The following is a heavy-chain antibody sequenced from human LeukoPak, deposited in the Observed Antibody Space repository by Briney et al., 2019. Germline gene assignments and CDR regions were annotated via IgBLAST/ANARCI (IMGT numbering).Heavy chain of an antibody. CDR1: GGSISSYY. J-gene: IGHJ4*02. Sequence: SETLFLTCTVSGGSISSYYWSWILQPPGKGLEWIVYIYYSGSTNYNPSLKSRVTISVDTSKNQFSLKLSSVTAADTAVYYCASGVVPAAIDYWGQGTLVTVSS. CDR3: ASGVVPAAIDY. V-gene: IGHV4-59*01. D-gene: IGHD2-2*02. CDR2: IYYSGST.